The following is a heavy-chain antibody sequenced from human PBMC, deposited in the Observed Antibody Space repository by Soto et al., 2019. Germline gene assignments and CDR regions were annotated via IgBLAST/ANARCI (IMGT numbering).Heavy chain of an antibody. CDR3: ARVSLYGMDV. CDR2: IGTAGDT. CDR1: GFTFSSYD. V-gene: IGHV3-13*01. J-gene: IGHJ6*02. Sequence: EVQLVESGGGLVQPGGSLRLSCAASGFTFSSYDMRWVHQATGKGLEWVSAIGTAGDTYYPGSVKGRFTISRENAKNSLYLQMNSLRAGDTAVYYCARVSLYGMDVWGQGTTVTVSS.